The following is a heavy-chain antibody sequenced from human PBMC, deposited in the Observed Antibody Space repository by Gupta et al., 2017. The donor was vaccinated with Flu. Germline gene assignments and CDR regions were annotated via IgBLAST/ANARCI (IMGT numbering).Heavy chain of an antibody. J-gene: IGHJ3*02. D-gene: IGHD2/OR15-2a*01. CDR3: ARRGNYLGDAFDI. CDR2: ISSSSSYK. CDR1: GFTFSTYN. V-gene: IGHV3-21*01. Sequence: VQLVESGGGLVKPGGSLRLSCSDSGFTFSTYNLNWVRQAPGKGLEWISSISSSSSYKYYADSVKGRFIISRDNAKNSLYLQMSSLRAEDTAVYYCARRGNYLGDAFDIWGQGTMVTVSS.